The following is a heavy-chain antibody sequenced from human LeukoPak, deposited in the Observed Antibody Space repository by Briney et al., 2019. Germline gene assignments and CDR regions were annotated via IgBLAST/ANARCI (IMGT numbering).Heavy chain of an antibody. CDR2: IYPCDSDT. D-gene: IGHD5-24*01. V-gene: IGHV5-51*01. Sequence: HGESLKISCKGSGYSFTSYWIGWVRQMPGKGLEWMGVIYPCDSDTRYSPSFQGQVTISADKSISTAYLQWSSLNAADTAMYYCARRGMATITDAFDIWGQGTMVTVSS. CDR3: ARRGMATITDAFDI. CDR1: GYSFTSYW. J-gene: IGHJ3*02.